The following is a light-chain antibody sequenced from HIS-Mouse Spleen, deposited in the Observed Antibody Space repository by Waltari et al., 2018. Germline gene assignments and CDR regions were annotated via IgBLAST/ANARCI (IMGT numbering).Light chain of an antibody. CDR3: QQYNSYLYT. V-gene: IGKV1-5*03. CDR2: KAS. J-gene: IGKJ2*01. Sequence: DIQMTHSPSTLSASVPDRVTITCRASQSISSWLAWYQQKPRKAPKLLIYKASSLESGVPSRFSGSGAGTEFTLTISSLQPDDFATYYCQQYNSYLYTFGQGTKLEIK. CDR1: QSISSW.